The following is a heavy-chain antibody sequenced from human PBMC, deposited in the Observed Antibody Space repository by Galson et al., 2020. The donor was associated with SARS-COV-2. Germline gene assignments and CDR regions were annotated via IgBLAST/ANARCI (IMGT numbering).Heavy chain of an antibody. CDR1: GFTFSNSA. CDR3: AKGRGDGGYSYINDASVI. V-gene: IGHV3-23*01. Sequence: GGSLRLSCVASGFTFSNSAMTWVRQSHGKGLECVAGIYGTGGTKSYAASVKGRFTISRDNSKNTLYLQMNTLRVEDTAVYYCAKGRGDGGYSYINDASVIWGQGTVVTVSS. D-gene: IGHD5-12*01. J-gene: IGHJ3*02. CDR2: IYGTGGTK.